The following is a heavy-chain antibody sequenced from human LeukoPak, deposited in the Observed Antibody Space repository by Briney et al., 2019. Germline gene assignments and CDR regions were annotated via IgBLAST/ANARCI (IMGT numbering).Heavy chain of an antibody. D-gene: IGHD3-22*01. CDR1: GGSFSGYY. CDR3: ARLYYYDSSGYYPGAFDI. CDR2: INHSGST. J-gene: IGHJ3*02. V-gene: IGHV4-34*01. Sequence: PSKTLSLTCAVYGGSFSGYYWSWIRQPPGKGLEWIGEINHSGSTNYNPSLKSRVTISVDTSKNQFSLKLSSVTAADTAVYYCARLYYYDSSGYYPGAFDIWGQGTMVTVSS.